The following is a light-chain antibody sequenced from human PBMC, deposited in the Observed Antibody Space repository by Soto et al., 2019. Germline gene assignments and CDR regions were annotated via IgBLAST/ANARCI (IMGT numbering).Light chain of an antibody. V-gene: IGKV1-33*01. CDR2: DAS. CDR3: QQYDSVPPMYT. CDR1: QDINKY. Sequence: DIQMTQSPSSLSASVGDRVTITCQASQDINKYLNWYQQKPGKAPKLLIYDASNLETGVPSRFSGSGSGTHFTFTISSLQPEDIATYYCQQYDSVPPMYTFGQGTKLEIK. J-gene: IGKJ2*01.